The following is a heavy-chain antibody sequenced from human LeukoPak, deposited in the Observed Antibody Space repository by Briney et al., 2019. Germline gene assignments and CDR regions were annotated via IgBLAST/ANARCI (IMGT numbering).Heavy chain of an antibody. CDR1: GFTFSWYG. V-gene: IGHV3-23*01. CDR2: SGTSGSA. Sequence: GGSLRLSCAASGFTFSWYGMSWVRQAPGKGLEWVSASGTSGSAYYADSVKGRFTISRDNSKNTLYLQMNSLRAEDTAIYYCAKRLGDPRAFDYWGQGTLVTVSS. CDR3: AKRLGDPRAFDY. D-gene: IGHD2-21*02. J-gene: IGHJ4*02.